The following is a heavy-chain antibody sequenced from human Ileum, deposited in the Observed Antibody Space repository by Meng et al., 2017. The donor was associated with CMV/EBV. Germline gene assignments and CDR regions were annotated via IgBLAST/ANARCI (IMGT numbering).Heavy chain of an antibody. CDR3: FLAVAGTDYFDY. D-gene: IGHD6-13*01. J-gene: IGHJ4*02. CDR1: GFTFSSYW. CDR2: INSDGSST. V-gene: IGHV3-74*01. Sequence: GESLKISCAASGFTFSSYWMHWVRQAPGKGLGWVSRINSDGSSTTYADSVRGQFTISRDNAKNTLYLQMKGLRAEDTAVYYCFLAVAGTDYFDYWGQGTLVTVSS.